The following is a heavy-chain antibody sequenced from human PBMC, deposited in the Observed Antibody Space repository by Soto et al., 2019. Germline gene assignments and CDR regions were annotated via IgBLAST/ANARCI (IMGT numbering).Heavy chain of an antibody. CDR1: GFTFSSYA. V-gene: IGHV3-23*01. CDR3: ARVLFYSSSSDSYYGMDV. D-gene: IGHD6-6*01. Sequence: GGSLRLSCAASGFTFSSYAMSWVRQAPGKGLEWVSAISGSGGSTYYADSVKGRFTISRDNSKNTLYLQMNSLRAEDTAVYYCARVLFYSSSSDSYYGMDVRGQGTTVTVSS. J-gene: IGHJ6*02. CDR2: ISGSGGST.